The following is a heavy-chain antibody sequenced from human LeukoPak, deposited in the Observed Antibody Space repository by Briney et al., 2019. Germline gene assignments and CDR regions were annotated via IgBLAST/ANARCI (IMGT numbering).Heavy chain of an antibody. J-gene: IGHJ4*02. CDR3: ARGIGSTVFFDH. V-gene: IGHV3-30*03. Sequence: GGSLRLSCAASGFTFSSSGMHWVRQAPGKGLQWVAVISNDGVDKYYADSVKGRFTVSRDKSKNTLYLQMNSLRAEDTAVYYCARGIGSTVFFDHWGQGTLVTVSS. CDR1: GFTFSSSG. CDR2: ISNDGVDK. D-gene: IGHD4-11*01.